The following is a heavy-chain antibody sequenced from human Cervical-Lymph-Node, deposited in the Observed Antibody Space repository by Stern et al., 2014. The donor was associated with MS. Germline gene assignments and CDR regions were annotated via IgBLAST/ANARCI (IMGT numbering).Heavy chain of an antibody. D-gene: IGHD3-16*01. CDR1: GYTFTNYY. J-gene: IGHJ4*02. Sequence: VQLVQSGPEVKKHGASVMVSCKPSGYTFTNYYIHWVRQAPGQGLEWMGIINPNGSVTASAQKFQGRLTMTRDTSTTTVYMRLITLTSEDTAMYYCTRAVGGVGREWGQGTLVFVSS. V-gene: IGHV1-46*01. CDR2: INPNGSVT. CDR3: TRAVGGVGRE.